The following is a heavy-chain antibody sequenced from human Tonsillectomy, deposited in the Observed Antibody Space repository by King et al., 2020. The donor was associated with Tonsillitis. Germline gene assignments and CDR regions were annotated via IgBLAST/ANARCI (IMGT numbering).Heavy chain of an antibody. CDR2: IYSGESI. CDR3: ARDLMYGMDV. V-gene: IGHV3-66*01. CDR1: GFTVSGNY. J-gene: IGHJ6*02. Sequence: VQLVESGGGLVQPGGSLRLSCAASGFTVSGNYMNWVRQAPGKGLEWVSVIYSGESIHYADSVKGRFTISIDSSKNTLYLQMNSLRAEDTAVYYCARDLMYGMDVWGQGTTVTVSS. D-gene: IGHD3-9*01.